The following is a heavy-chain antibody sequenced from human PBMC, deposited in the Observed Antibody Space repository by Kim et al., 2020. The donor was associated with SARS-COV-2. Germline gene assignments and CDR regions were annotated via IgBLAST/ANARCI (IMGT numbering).Heavy chain of an antibody. J-gene: IGHJ4*02. CDR2: ISYDGSNK. CDR1: GFTFSSYA. Sequence: GGSLRLSCAASGFTFSSYAMHWVRQAPGKGLEWVAVISYDGSNKYYADSVKGRFTISRDNSKNTLYLQMNSLRAEDTAVYYCARAPGNYDILTGSIDYWGQGTLVTVSS. V-gene: IGHV3-30*04. D-gene: IGHD3-9*01. CDR3: ARAPGNYDILTGSIDY.